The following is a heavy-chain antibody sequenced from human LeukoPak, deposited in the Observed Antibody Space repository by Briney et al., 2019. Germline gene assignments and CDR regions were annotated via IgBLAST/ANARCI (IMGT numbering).Heavy chain of an antibody. V-gene: IGHV3-21*01. D-gene: IGHD3-16*01. CDR1: GFTFSSYS. Sequence: GGSLRLSCAASGFTFSSYSMNWVRQAPGKGLEWVSSISSSSSYIYYADSVKGRFTISRDNAKTSLYLQMDSLRAEDTAVYYCAAQGGLDYWGQGTLVTVSS. CDR3: AAQGGLDY. J-gene: IGHJ4*02. CDR2: ISSSSSYI.